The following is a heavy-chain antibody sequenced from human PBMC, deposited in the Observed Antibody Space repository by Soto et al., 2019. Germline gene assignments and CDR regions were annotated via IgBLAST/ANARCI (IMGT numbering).Heavy chain of an antibody. CDR2: IYPGDSDT. D-gene: IGHD6-19*01. Sequence: PGESLKISCKGSGYSFTSYWIGWVRQMPGKGLEWMGIIYPGDSDTRYSPSFQGQVTISADKSISTAYLQWSSLKASDTAMYYCARSSGWSKYYYYGMDVWGQGTTVTVSS. CDR1: GYSFTSYW. CDR3: ARSSGWSKYYYYGMDV. J-gene: IGHJ6*02. V-gene: IGHV5-51*01.